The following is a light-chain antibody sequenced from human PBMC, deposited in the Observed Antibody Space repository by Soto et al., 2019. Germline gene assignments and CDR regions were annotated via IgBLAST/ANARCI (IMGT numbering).Light chain of an antibody. CDR2: GAS. CDR1: QSVSSSY. V-gene: IGKV3-20*01. CDR3: QQYGNLPLT. J-gene: IGKJ4*01. Sequence: EIVLTQSPGTLSLSPGERGTLSCRASQSVSSSYLAWYQQKPGQAPRLLIYGASSRATGFPDRFSGSGSGTDFTLTISRLEPEDFAVYFCQQYGNLPLTFGGGTKVEIK.